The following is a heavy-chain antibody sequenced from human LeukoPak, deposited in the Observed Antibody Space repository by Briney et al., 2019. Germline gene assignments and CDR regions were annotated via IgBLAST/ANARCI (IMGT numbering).Heavy chain of an antibody. J-gene: IGHJ4*02. CDR2: IYYSGST. D-gene: IGHD5-12*01. CDR1: GGSVSSGSYY. Sequence: SETLSLTCTVSGGSVSSGSYYWSWIRQPPGKGLEWIGYIYYSGSTNYNPSLKSRVTISVDTSKNQFSLKLSSVTAADTAVYYCARGFDSKSTYFDYWGQGTLVTVSS. V-gene: IGHV4-61*01. CDR3: ARGFDSKSTYFDY.